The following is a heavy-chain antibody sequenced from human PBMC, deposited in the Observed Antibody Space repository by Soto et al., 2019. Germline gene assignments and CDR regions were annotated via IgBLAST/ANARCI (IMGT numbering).Heavy chain of an antibody. J-gene: IGHJ4*02. Sequence: SETLSLTCTVSGGSISNYYWNWIRQSPGKGLEWIGYIYSSGSTHYNPSLQNRVTISIDTSKNQVSPKVNSVTAADTAVYYCARDHPHSYGVYYFEYWGQGTPITVSS. D-gene: IGHD5-18*01. CDR3: ARDHPHSYGVYYFEY. V-gene: IGHV4-59*01. CDR1: GGSISNYY. CDR2: IYSSGST.